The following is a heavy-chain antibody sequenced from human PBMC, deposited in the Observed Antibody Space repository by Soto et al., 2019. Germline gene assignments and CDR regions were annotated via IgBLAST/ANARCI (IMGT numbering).Heavy chain of an antibody. V-gene: IGHV2-26*01. Sequence: QVTLKESGPVLVKPTETLTLTCTVSGFSLSNARMGVSWIRQPPGKALEWLAHIFSNDEKSYSTSLKSRLTISKDTSKSHVFLTMTNMDPVDTGTYHCARSVDSELLGWFDPWGQGTLVTVSS. CDR3: ARSVDSELLGWFDP. D-gene: IGHD1-26*01. CDR2: IFSNDEK. J-gene: IGHJ5*02. CDR1: GFSLSNARMG.